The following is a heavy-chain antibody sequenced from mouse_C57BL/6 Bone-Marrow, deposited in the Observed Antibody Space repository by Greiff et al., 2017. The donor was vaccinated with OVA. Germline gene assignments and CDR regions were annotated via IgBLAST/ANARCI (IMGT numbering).Heavy chain of an antibody. Sequence: DVHLVESGGGLVQPGGSLSLSCAASGFTFTDYYMSWVRQPPGKALEWLGFIRNKANGYTTEYSASVKGRFTISRDNSQSILYLQMNALRAEDSATYYCARSGDDYLWYFDVWGTGTTVTVSS. D-gene: IGHD2-4*01. CDR2: IRNKANGYTT. CDR1: GFTFTDYY. J-gene: IGHJ1*03. CDR3: ARSGDDYLWYFDV. V-gene: IGHV7-3*01.